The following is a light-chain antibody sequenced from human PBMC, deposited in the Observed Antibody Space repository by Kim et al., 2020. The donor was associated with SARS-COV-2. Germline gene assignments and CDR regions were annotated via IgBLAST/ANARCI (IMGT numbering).Light chain of an antibody. J-gene: IGKJ1*01. CDR1: QSVSSY. CDR3: KQYGSS. V-gene: IGKV3-20*01. Sequence: EIVLTQSPGTLSLSPGERATLSCRASQSVSSYLAWYQQKPGQAPRLLIYGASSRATGIPDRFSGSGSGTDFTLTINRLEPEDFAVYYCKQYGSSFGQGTKGDIK. CDR2: GAS.